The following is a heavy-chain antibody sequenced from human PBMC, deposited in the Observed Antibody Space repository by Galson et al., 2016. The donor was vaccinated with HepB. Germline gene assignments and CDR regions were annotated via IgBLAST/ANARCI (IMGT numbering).Heavy chain of an antibody. V-gene: IGHV3-48*02. CDR3: ARGQDTSVEIYYYSMDV. D-gene: IGHD5-18*01. Sequence: SLRLSCAGSGFSFSRYSMNWVRQAPGKGLEWVSYIVSGSDTIYYADSVKGRFTISRDNAKNSLYLQMIGLRDEDTAVYYCARGQDTSVEIYYYSMDVWGQGTTVTVSS. J-gene: IGHJ6*02. CDR1: GFSFSRYS. CDR2: IVSGSDTI.